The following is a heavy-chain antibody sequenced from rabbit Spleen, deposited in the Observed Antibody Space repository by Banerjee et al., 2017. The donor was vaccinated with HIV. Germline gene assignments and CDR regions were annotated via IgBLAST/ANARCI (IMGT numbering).Heavy chain of an antibody. V-gene: IGHV1S45*01. CDR2: IYTGNVKT. J-gene: IGHJ4*01. CDR3: VRDVGSYDYIDVYFNL. Sequence: QEQLVESGGGLVTPGASLTLTCTASGFSFSSSYDMCWVRQAPGKGLEWIGCIYTGNVKTYYASWAKGRFTISKSSSTTVTLQMTSLTAADTATYFCVRDVGSYDYIDVYFNLWGPGTLVTVS. D-gene: IGHD6-1*01. CDR1: GFSFSSSYD.